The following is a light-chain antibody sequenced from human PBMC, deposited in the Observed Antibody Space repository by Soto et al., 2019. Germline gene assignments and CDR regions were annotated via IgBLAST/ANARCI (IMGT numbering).Light chain of an antibody. J-gene: IGKJ4*01. CDR1: QDISTY. CDR3: QQRSTWPLT. CDR2: DTF. Sequence: IALTQSPASLSVSPGERATLSCRASQDISTYLAWYQQKPGQAPRLIIYDTFNRVSGVPDRITGSGSGTVFTLTVSNVAPDDSAIYYCQQRSTWPLTFGGGTKVEIK. V-gene: IGKV3-11*01.